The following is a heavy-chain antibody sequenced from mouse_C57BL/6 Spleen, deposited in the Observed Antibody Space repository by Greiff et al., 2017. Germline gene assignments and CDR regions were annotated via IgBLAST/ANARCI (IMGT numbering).Heavy chain of an antibody. CDR1: GYTFTSYW. D-gene: IGHD1-1*01. V-gene: IGHV1-55*01. Sequence: QVQLQQPGAELVKPGASVKMSCKASGYTFTSYWITWVKQRPGQGLEWIGDIYPGSGSTNYNEKFKSTATLTVDTSSSTAYMQLSSLTSEDSAVYYWAREGIITTVVPDFDYWGQGTTLTVSS. CDR3: AREGIITTVVPDFDY. J-gene: IGHJ2*01. CDR2: IYPGSGST.